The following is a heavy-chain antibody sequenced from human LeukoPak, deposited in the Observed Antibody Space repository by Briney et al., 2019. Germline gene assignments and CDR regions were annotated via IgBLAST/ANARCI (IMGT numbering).Heavy chain of an antibody. V-gene: IGHV1-8*02. CDR2: TNPNSGKT. D-gene: IGHD6-19*01. CDR3: VRVSSGWLDFDY. CDR1: GYTFINYD. J-gene: IGHJ4*02. Sequence: ASVKVSCKASGYTFINYDINWVRQAPGQGLERMGWTNPNSGKTGYARKFQGRITMTRDTSISTAYMELSSLTSEDTAVYYCVRVSSGWLDFDYWGQGTLVTVSS.